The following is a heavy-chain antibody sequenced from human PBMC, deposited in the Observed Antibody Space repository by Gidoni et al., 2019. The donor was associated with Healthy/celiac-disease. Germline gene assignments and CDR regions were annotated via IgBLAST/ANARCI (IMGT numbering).Heavy chain of an antibody. CDR1: GGTFSSYT. Sequence: QVQLVQSGAEVKKPGSSVKVSCKASGGTFSSYTISWVRQAPGQGLEWMGRIIPILGIANYAQKFQGRVTITADKSTSTAYMELSSLRSEDTAVYYCARDIPPRGYSYGREVDIWGQGTMVTVSS. D-gene: IGHD5-18*01. CDR3: ARDIPPRGYSYGREVDI. CDR2: IIPILGIA. J-gene: IGHJ3*02. V-gene: IGHV1-69*08.